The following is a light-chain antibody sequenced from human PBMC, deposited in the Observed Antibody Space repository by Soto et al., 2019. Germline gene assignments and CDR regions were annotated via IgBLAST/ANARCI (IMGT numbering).Light chain of an antibody. CDR3: SSYTRSSTYV. Sequence: QSEVTLRASVSGSPGQSITVSCTGTSRDVGGYNYVSWYRQHPGRAPKLMIYDVSNRPSGVSNRFSGSKSGNTASLTISGLQAEDEADYYCSSYTRSSTYVFGTGTKVTVL. V-gene: IGLV2-14*01. J-gene: IGLJ1*01. CDR1: SRDVGGYNY. CDR2: DVS.